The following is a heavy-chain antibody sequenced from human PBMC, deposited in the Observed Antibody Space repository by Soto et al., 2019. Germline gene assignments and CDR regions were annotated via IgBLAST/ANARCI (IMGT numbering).Heavy chain of an antibody. CDR3: AVDNYGEGYYFDY. CDR2: IYYSGST. Sequence: SETLSLTCTVSGGSISSGDYYWSWIRQPPGKGLEWIGYIYYSGSTYYNPSLKSRVTISVDTSKNQFSLKLSSVTAADTAVYYCAVDNYGEGYYFDYWGQGTLVTVSS. V-gene: IGHV4-30-4*01. J-gene: IGHJ4*02. CDR1: GGSISSGDYY. D-gene: IGHD4-17*01.